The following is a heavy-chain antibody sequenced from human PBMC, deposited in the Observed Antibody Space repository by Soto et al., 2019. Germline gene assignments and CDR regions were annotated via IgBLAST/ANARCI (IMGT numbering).Heavy chain of an antibody. D-gene: IGHD1-1*01. V-gene: IGHV3-15*01. Sequence: GGLKRHWWAASGLTFSSAGVGLVRKEQGKGLEWVGRIKSERDGGTIDYTAPVQGRFTISRDDSKNTLYLQMNSLKVEDTAVYYCVAETEWKVHWSDYWGQGTLVNVSA. CDR3: VAETEWKVHWSDY. CDR1: GLTFSSAG. CDR2: IKSERDGGTI. J-gene: IGHJ4*02.